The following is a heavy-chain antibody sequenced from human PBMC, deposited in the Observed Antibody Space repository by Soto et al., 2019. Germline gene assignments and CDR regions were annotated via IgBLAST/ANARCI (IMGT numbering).Heavy chain of an antibody. D-gene: IGHD5-18*01. CDR3: ARETDTSMVDY. V-gene: IGHV1-8*01. CDR1: GYNFSAYY. CDR2: LNPRNGQT. Sequence: QVQLVQSGAEVKKPGASVKVSCQTSGYNFSAYYINWVRQAAGQGPEWMGWLNPRNGQTGYVQKFRGRVTMTRDTSIATVYLELSRLTSEDTAIYFCARETDTSMVDYWGQGTLVTVSS. J-gene: IGHJ4*02.